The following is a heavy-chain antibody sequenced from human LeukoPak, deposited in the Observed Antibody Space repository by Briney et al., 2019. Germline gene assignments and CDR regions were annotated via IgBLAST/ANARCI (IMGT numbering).Heavy chain of an antibody. V-gene: IGHV1-2*02. D-gene: IGHD2-2*01. J-gene: IGHJ5*02. Sequence: AASVKVSCKASGYTFTSYGISWVRQAPGQGLEWMGWINPNSGGTNYAQKFQGRVTMTRDTSISTAYMELSRLRSDDTAVYYCARSTCGYCSSTSCYFCTQFDPWGQGTLVTVSS. CDR1: GYTFTSYG. CDR2: INPNSGGT. CDR3: ARSTCGYCSSTSCYFCTQFDP.